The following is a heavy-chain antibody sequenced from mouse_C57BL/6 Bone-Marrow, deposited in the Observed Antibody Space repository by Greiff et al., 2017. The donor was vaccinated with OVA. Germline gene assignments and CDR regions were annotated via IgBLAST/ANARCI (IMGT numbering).Heavy chain of an antibody. CDR2: IYPRSGNT. V-gene: IGHV1-81*01. Sequence: QVQLKESGAELARPGASVKLSCKASGYTFTSYGISWVKQRTGQGLEWIGEIYPRSGNTYYNEKFKGKATLTADKSSSTAYMELRSLTSEDSAVYFCASYYYGSRFVWGTGTTVTVS. CDR1: GYTFTSYG. J-gene: IGHJ1*03. D-gene: IGHD1-1*01. CDR3: ASYYYGSRFV.